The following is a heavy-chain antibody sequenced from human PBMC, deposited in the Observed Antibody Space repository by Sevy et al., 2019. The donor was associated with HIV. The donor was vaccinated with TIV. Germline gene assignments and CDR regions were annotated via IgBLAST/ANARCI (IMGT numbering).Heavy chain of an antibody. D-gene: IGHD3-9*01. J-gene: IGHJ6*02. Sequence: SETLSLTCTVSGGSMGSYYWTWIRQPPGKGLEWIGYLYDTGSTNYNPSLESRVTISIDTSKNQFSLNLSYVTAADTAVYYCAREGGLVDYGMDVCGQGITVTVSS. CDR2: LYDTGST. CDR1: GGSMGSYY. V-gene: IGHV4-59*01. CDR3: AREGGLVDYGMDV.